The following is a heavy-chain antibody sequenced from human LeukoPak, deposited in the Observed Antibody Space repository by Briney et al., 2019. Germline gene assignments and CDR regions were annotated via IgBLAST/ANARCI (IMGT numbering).Heavy chain of an antibody. CDR3: AKYILKNLAAAGTSGDAFDM. J-gene: IGHJ3*02. CDR1: GFALSNSW. V-gene: IGHV3-30*02. D-gene: IGHD6-25*01. Sequence: GGSLRLSCAASGFALSNSWMNWVRQAPGKGLEWVAFIRYDGSNKYYTDSVKGRFTISRDNSENTLYLRMNSLRAEDTAVYYCAKYILKNLAAAGTSGDAFDMWGQGTMVTVS. CDR2: IRYDGSNK.